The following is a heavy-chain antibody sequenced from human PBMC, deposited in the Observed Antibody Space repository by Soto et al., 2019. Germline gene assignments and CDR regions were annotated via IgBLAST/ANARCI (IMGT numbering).Heavy chain of an antibody. CDR3: ARSGLLEWLLYFDY. V-gene: IGHV4-59*08. CDR1: GGSISSYY. D-gene: IGHD3-3*01. J-gene: IGHJ4*02. CDR2: IYYSGST. Sequence: PSETLSLTRPFSGGSISSYYWSWVRQPPGKGLEWIGYIYYSGSTNYNPSLKSRVTISVDTSKNQFSLKLSSVTAADTAVYYCARSGLLEWLLYFDYWGQGTLVTVSS.